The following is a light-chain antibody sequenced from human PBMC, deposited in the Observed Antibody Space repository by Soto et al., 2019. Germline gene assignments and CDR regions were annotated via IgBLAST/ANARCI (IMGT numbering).Light chain of an antibody. CDR2: GAY. Sequence: EIVMTKSPATVSVSTGDTATLSCRASQRVSSALAWYQQKPGQAPRLLIYGAYNRATGIQARFRGTGSGTEFTLTIRSLQSEDFAVYYRKQFENWPWTFGQGTKVDI. CDR1: QRVSSA. J-gene: IGKJ1*01. CDR3: KQFENWPWT. V-gene: IGKV3-15*01.